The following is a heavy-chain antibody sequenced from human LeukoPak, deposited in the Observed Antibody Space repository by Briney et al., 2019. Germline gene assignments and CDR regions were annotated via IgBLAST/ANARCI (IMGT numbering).Heavy chain of an antibody. V-gene: IGHV3-48*03. CDR3: ARAGYYDFWSGYPTQYTWFDP. CDR1: GFTFSSYE. CDR2: ISSSGSTI. D-gene: IGHD3-3*01. J-gene: IGHJ5*02. Sequence: GGSLRLSCAASGFTFSSYEMNWVRQAPGKGLEWVSYISSSGSTIHYADSVKGRFTISRDNAKNSLYLQMNSLRAEDTAVYYCARAGYYDFWSGYPTQYTWFDPWGQGTLVTVSS.